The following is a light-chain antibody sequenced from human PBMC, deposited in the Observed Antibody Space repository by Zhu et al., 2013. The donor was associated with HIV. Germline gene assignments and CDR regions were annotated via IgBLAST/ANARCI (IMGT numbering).Light chain of an antibody. CDR1: QNIDTY. J-gene: IGKJ4*01. CDR2: AAS. CDR3: QQAISYPLT. V-gene: IGKV1-39*01. Sequence: DIQMTQSPSTLSASVGDRVTITCRASQNIDTYLNWYQHKPGEAPKLLIYAASSLQSGVPSRFSGSGSGTDFILTISSLQPEDFATYYCQQAISYPLTFGEGPRWRSN.